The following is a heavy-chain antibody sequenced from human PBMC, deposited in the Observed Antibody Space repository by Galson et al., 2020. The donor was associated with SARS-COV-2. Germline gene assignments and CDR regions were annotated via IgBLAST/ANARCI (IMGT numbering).Heavy chain of an antibody. D-gene: IGHD3-10*01. CDR3: ARGVQRTQLLWFGELFLYYFDY. J-gene: IGHJ4*02. CDR2: ISYDGSNT. Sequence: TGGSLRLSCAASGFTFSSYAMHWVRQAPGKGLEWVAVISYDGSNTYYADSVNSRFTISRDNSKNTLYLQMNSLRAEDTAVYYCARGVQRTQLLWFGELFLYYFDYWGQGTLVTVSS. V-gene: IGHV3-30-3*01. CDR1: GFTFSSYA.